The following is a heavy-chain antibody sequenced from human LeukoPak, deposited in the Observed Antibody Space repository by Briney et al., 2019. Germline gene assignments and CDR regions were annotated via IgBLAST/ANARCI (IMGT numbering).Heavy chain of an antibody. CDR2: IHYSGST. J-gene: IGHJ4*02. D-gene: IGHD6-6*01. Sequence: SETLSLTCTVSGGSISRYYWSWSRQSPGKGPEWIGYIHYSGSTNYNPSLKSRVTISVDRSKNELSLKLSSATAADTAVYYCARHGIAERPEEFDYWGQGTLVTVSS. V-gene: IGHV4-59*08. CDR3: ARHGIAERPEEFDY. CDR1: GGSISRYY.